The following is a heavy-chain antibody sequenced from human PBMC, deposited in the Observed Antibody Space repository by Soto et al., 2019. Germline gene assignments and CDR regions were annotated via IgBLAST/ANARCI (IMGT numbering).Heavy chain of an antibody. CDR2: ISYDGSNK. J-gene: IGHJ4*02. CDR1: GFTFSSYG. V-gene: IGHV3-30*18. CDR3: AKHQEGDGFDY. D-gene: IGHD2-21*02. Sequence: QVQLVESGGGVVQPGRSLRLSCAASGFTFSSYGMHWVRQAPGKGLEWVAVISYDGSNKYYADSVKGRFTISRDNSKNTLSLEMNSRRAEDAAGDYCAKHQEGDGFDYWGQGTLVTVSS.